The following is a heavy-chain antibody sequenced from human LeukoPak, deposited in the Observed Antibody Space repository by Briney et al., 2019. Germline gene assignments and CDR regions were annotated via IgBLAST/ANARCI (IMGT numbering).Heavy chain of an antibody. CDR2: INPNSGGT. CDR1: GYTFTGYY. CDR3: ARSSSCTSTSCYGAFDY. J-gene: IGHJ4*02. D-gene: IGHD2-2*01. Sequence: GASVKVSCKASGYTFTGYYMHWVRQAPGQGLEWMGWINPNSGGTNYAQKFQGRVTMTRDTSISTAYMELSRLISDDTAVYYCARSSSCTSTSCYGAFDYWGQGTLVTVSS. V-gene: IGHV1-2*02.